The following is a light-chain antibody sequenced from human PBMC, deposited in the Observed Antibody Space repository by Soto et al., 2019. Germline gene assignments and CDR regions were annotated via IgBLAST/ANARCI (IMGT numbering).Light chain of an antibody. J-gene: IGKJ3*01. V-gene: IGKV3-11*01. CDR2: GSS. CDR1: HTVGTY. CDR3: QQRTNGPPLFT. Sequence: EIVLTQSPANLSLSPGERATLSCRSSHTVGTYLAWYQKKPGQAPRLLIYGSSNRATGIPARFSGSGSGTDFSLTISSLEAEDSAIYYCQQRTNGPPLFTFGPGTKVDIK.